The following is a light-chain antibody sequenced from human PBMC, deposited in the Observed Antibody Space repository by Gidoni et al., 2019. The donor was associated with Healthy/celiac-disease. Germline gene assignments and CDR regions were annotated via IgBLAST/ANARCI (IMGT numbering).Light chain of an antibody. CDR3: QKYNSAPQT. V-gene: IGKV1-27*01. J-gene: IGKJ1*01. CDR1: QGISNY. CDR2: AAS. Sequence: DIQMTQSPSSLSASVGDRVTITCRASQGISNYLAWYQQKPGKVPKLLIYAASTLQSGVPSRFSGSGSGTDFTLTISSLQPEDVATYYCQKYNSAPQTFGRRDQGGNQT.